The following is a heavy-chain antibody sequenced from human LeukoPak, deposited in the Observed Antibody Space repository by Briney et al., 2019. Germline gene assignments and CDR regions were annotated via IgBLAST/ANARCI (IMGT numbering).Heavy chain of an antibody. CDR1: AFTFSNYA. CDR2: IWHDGSNE. D-gene: IGHD2-15*01. Sequence: ETGGSLRLSCAASAFTFSNYAMHWVRQAPGEGLEWVGMIWHDGSNENYADSVRGRFTISRDNVKNTLYLQMSSLRAEDTAVYYCARYCSGGSCFDYWGQGTLVTVSS. CDR3: ARYCSGGSCFDY. V-gene: IGHV3-33*01. J-gene: IGHJ4*02.